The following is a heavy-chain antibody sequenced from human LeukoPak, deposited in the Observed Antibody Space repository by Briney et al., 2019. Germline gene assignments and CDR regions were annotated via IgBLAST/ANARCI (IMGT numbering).Heavy chain of an antibody. D-gene: IGHD4-11*01. CDR3: AKLQFSGY. CDR1: GFTFSDYY. Sequence: PRGSLRLSCAASGFTFSDYYMSWIRQAPGKGLEWVSYISSSSSYTNYADSVKGRFTISRDNSKNTLYLQMNSLRAEDTAVYYCAKLQFSGYWGQGTLVTVAS. J-gene: IGHJ4*02. CDR2: ISSSSSYT. V-gene: IGHV3-11*03.